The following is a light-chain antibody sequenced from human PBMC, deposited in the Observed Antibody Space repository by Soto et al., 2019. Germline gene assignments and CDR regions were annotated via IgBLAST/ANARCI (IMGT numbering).Light chain of an antibody. Sequence: VVMTQSPAPLSVSPGERATLSCRASESVSSNLAWYQQRPGQAPRLVIYGASTRATGIPARFSGGGSGTEFTLTISSLQSEEFAVYYCQQYNSWSPITFGQGTRLEI. CDR2: GAS. CDR1: ESVSSN. CDR3: QQYNSWSPIT. V-gene: IGKV3-15*01. J-gene: IGKJ5*01.